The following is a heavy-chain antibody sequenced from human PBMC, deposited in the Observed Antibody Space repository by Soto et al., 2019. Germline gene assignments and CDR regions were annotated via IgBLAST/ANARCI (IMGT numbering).Heavy chain of an antibody. CDR2: SGTNTEIN. V-gene: IGHV3-11*01. D-gene: IGHD2-15*01. CDR1: GFPFRNYF. CDR3: VRDGGGSFFPFDL. J-gene: IGHJ4*02. Sequence: GGSLRLSCAASGFPFRNYFMGWIRQSPGKGLECLSYSGTNTEINYYANSVQGRFTISRDNARNLLYLHMTSLTVEDTATYYCVRDGGGSFFPFDLWGQGTMVTVSA.